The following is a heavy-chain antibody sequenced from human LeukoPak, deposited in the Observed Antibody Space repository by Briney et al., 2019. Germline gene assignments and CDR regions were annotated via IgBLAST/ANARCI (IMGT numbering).Heavy chain of an antibody. Sequence: ASVKVSCKASGYTFTGYYMHWVRQAPGHGLEWMGWINPNSGGTNYAQKFQGRVTMTRDTSISTAYMELSRLRSDDTAVYYCARDIRLGELSLAYWGQGTLVTVSS. CDR1: GYTFTGYY. CDR2: INPNSGGT. D-gene: IGHD3-16*02. J-gene: IGHJ4*02. CDR3: ARDIRLGELSLAY. V-gene: IGHV1-2*02.